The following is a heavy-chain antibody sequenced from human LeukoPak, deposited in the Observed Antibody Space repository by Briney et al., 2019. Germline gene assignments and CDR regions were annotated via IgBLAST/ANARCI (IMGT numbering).Heavy chain of an antibody. J-gene: IGHJ6*04. CDR2: ISGSGGST. CDR3: ARGGILVYYYYGMDV. CDR1: GFTFSSYA. V-gene: IGHV3-23*01. Sequence: GGSLRLSCATSGFTFSSYAMGWVRQAPGKGLEWVSAISGSGGSTYYADSVKGRFTISRDNSKNTLYLQMNSLRAEDTAVYYCARGGILVYYYYGMDVWGKGTTVTVSS. D-gene: IGHD1-14*01.